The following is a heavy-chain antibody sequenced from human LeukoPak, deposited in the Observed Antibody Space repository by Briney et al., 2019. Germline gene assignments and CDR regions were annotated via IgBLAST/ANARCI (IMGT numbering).Heavy chain of an antibody. D-gene: IGHD2-21*02. CDR2: IHPHGSEE. CDR3: IILTLVTAPRHYMDV. J-gene: IGHJ6*03. V-gene: IGHV3-7*01. CDR1: GFTFSRFW. Sequence: GGSLRLSCAALGFTFSRFWMTWVRQAPGKGLEWVANIHPHGSEEYYVDSVKGRFTISRDNAKNSLYLQMDSLRAEDTAVYYCIILTLVTAPRHYMDVWGKGTTVTVSS.